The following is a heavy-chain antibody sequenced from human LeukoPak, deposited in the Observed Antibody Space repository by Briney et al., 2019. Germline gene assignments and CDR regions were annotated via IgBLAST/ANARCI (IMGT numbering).Heavy chain of an antibody. D-gene: IGHD3-3*01. Sequence: SVKVSCKASGGTFSSYAISWVRQAPGQGLEWMGRIIPIFGIANYAQKFQGRVTITADKSTSTAYMELSSLRSEDTAVYYCARDGSITILGVVTQHGMDVWGQGTTVTVSS. J-gene: IGHJ6*02. CDR2: IIPIFGIA. CDR1: GGTFSSYA. CDR3: ARDGSITILGVVTQHGMDV. V-gene: IGHV1-69*04.